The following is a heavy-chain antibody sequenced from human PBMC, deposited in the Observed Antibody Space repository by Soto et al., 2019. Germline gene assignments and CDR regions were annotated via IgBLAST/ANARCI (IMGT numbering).Heavy chain of an antibody. V-gene: IGHV1-69*12. CDR2: IIPIFGTL. CDR3: ARGMLYDTMML. D-gene: IGHD2-8*01. Sequence: QVQLVQSGAEVKKPGSSVKVSCKASGGTFNSYIISWVRQAPGQGLEWLGGIIPIFGTLKYAQKFQGRVTIAADASTSTAYMELRSLTSEDTAFYFCARGMLYDTMMLWGQGTLITVPS. CDR1: GGTFNSYI. J-gene: IGHJ4*02.